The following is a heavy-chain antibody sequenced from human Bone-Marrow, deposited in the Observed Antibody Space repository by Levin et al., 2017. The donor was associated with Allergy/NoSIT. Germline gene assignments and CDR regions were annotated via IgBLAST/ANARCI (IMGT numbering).Heavy chain of an antibody. CDR1: GFTFRDSF. Sequence: LSLPCAASGFTFRDSFMTWIRQAPGKGLEWVSYISYSGTNTYYADSVKGRFTISRDNGEKSLYLQMNSLRAEDTAVYYCARDVGGWYFDLWGRGTLVSVSS. J-gene: IGHJ2*01. D-gene: IGHD4-23*01. CDR2: ISYSGTNT. V-gene: IGHV3-11*01. CDR3: ARDVGGWYFDL.